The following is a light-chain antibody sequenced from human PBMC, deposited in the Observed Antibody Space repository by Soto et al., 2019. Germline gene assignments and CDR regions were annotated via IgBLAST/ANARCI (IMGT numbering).Light chain of an antibody. J-gene: IGKJ5*01. V-gene: IGKV3-15*01. CDR3: QQHNSWPIT. CDR2: RAS. CDR1: QSVSDN. Sequence: EVLMTQSPDTLYVSPGERVTLSCRASQSVSDNLAWYQQKPGQGPRLLVYRASTRTLGIPARFSGSESGTEFTLTISSLQSEDFAVYYCQQHNSWPITFGQGTRLEIK.